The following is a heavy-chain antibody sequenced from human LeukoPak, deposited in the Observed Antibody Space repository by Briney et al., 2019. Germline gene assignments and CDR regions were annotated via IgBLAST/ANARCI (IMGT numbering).Heavy chain of an antibody. V-gene: IGHV1-69*05. CDR2: IIPIFGTA. D-gene: IGHD3-3*01. CDR1: GYTFTSYG. CDR3: ARFGSGQGY. J-gene: IGHJ4*02. Sequence: GASVKVSCKASGYTFTSYGISWVRQAPGQGLEWMGGIIPIFGTANYAQKFQGRVTITTDESTSTAYMELSSLRSEDTAVYYCARFGSGQGYWGQGTLVTVSS.